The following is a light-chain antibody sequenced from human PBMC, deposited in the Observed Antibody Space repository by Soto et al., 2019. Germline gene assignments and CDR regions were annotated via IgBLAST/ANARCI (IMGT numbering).Light chain of an antibody. V-gene: IGKV1-27*01. CDR1: QSISNY. J-gene: IGKJ4*01. CDR3: QENNSGPFT. Sequence: DIQMTQSPSSLSASVGDRVAITCRSSQSISNYLAWYQQKPGKVLKLLIYGASTLQSGVPSRFSGSGSGTDFTLTISSLQPEDVATYYCQENNSGPFTFGGGTKVDIK. CDR2: GAS.